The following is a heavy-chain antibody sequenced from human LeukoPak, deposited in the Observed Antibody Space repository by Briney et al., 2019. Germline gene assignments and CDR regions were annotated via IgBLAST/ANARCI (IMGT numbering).Heavy chain of an antibody. CDR2: IYYGGNT. V-gene: IGHV4-59*01. CDR3: ARDNDISRGFYYAMDV. Sequence: SETLSLTCTVSGDSISTYYWSWVRQPPGKGLEWIGCIYYGGNTNYNPSLKSRVTISVDTSKNQFSLKLSSVTAVDTAVYYCARDNDISRGFYYAMDVWGQGTTVIVSS. CDR1: GDSISTYY. D-gene: IGHD3-9*01. J-gene: IGHJ6*02.